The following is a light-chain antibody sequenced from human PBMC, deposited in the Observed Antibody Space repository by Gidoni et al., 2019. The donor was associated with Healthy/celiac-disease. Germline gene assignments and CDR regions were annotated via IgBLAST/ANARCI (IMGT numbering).Light chain of an antibody. CDR3: QQYNNWTLT. V-gene: IGKV3-15*01. CDR1: QSVSSN. Sequence: IVLTPSPATLSVSPGERATLSCRASQSVSSNLAWYHQNTGQDPRHLIYGASTRATGIPARFSGSGSGTEFTLTISSLQSEDFAVYYCQQYNNWTLTFGGGTKVEI. CDR2: GAS. J-gene: IGKJ4*01.